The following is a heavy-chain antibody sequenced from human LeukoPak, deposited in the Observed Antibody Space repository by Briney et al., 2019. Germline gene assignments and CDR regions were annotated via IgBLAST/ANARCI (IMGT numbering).Heavy chain of an antibody. Sequence: ASVKVSCKASGYTFTSYSISWVRQAPGQEPEWMGWMSAYNGNTIYAQKVKGRVTMTTDTSTSTAYMELRSLKSDDAAVYYCARASYCSDGSCYSDYWGQGTLVTVSS. D-gene: IGHD2-15*01. J-gene: IGHJ4*02. CDR2: MSAYNGNT. CDR1: GYTFTSYS. CDR3: ARASYCSDGSCYSDY. V-gene: IGHV1-18*01.